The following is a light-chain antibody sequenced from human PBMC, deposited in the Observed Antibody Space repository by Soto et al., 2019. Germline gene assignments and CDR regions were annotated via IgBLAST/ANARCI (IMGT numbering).Light chain of an antibody. Sequence: IQMTQSTSTLSASVGDTVTITCRASQSVDIWLAWYQQKPGRAPNLLIYLASTLASGVPSRFSGSGSGTDFTLTISSLQPDDFATYYCQQYNDYWTFGQGTKVAIK. CDR3: QQYNDYWT. CDR1: QSVDIW. CDR2: LAS. V-gene: IGKV1-5*03. J-gene: IGKJ1*01.